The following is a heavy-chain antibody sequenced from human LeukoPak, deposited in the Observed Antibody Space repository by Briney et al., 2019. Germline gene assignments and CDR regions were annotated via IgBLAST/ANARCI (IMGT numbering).Heavy chain of an antibody. J-gene: IGHJ5*02. Sequence: ASVKVSCKAAGYTFTGYYMDWVRHAPGQGLEWMGWINPNSGGTNYAQKFQGRVIMTSDTSISTAYMELSRLRSDATAVYYCARGVGGAASPWGQGTLVTVSS. CDR2: INPNSGGT. D-gene: IGHD2-2*01. CDR3: ARGVGGAASP. CDR1: GYTFTGYY. V-gene: IGHV1-2*02.